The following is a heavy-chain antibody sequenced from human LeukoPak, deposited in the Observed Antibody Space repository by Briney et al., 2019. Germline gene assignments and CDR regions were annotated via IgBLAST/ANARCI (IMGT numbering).Heavy chain of an antibody. J-gene: IGHJ4*02. Sequence: GASVKVSCKASGYTFTSYDINWVRQATGQGLEWMGWMNPNSGNTGYAQKFQGRVTITRNTSISTAYMELSSLRSEDTAVYYCARGLWSYSGLRTGFYYWGQGTLVTVSS. CDR2: MNPNSGNT. CDR3: ARGLWSYSGLRTGFYY. CDR1: GYTFTSYD. D-gene: IGHD5-12*01. V-gene: IGHV1-8*03.